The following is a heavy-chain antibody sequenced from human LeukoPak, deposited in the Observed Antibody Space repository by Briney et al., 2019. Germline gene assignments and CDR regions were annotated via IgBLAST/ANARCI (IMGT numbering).Heavy chain of an antibody. J-gene: IGHJ6*02. CDR2: INPNSGGT. Sequence: GASVNVSCKASGYTFTGYYMHWVRQAPGQGLEWMGWINPNSGGTNYAQKFQGRVTMTRDTSISTAYMELSRLRSDDTAVYYCARDRPYCGGDCYYYGMDVWGQGTTVTVSS. V-gene: IGHV1-2*02. CDR3: ARDRPYCGGDCYYYGMDV. D-gene: IGHD2-21*01. CDR1: GYTFTGYY.